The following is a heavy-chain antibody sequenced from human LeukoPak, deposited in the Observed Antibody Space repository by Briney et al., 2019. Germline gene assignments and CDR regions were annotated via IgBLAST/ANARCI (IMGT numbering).Heavy chain of an antibody. CDR2: ISGSGGST. V-gene: IGHV3-23*01. J-gene: IGHJ3*02. CDR1: GFTFSSYA. CDR3: AKASGSYPPTGDAFDI. Sequence: PGGSLRLSCAASGFTFSSYAMSWVRQAPGKGLEWVSAISGSGGSTYYADSVKGRFTISRDNSKNTLYLQMNSLRAEDTAVYYCAKASGSYPPTGDAFDIWGQGTTVTVSS. D-gene: IGHD1-26*01.